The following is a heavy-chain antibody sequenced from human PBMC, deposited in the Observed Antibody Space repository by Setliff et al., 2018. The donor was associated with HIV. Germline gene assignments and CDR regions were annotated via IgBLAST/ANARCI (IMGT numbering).Heavy chain of an antibody. D-gene: IGHD1-26*01. CDR2: IYYSGNT. J-gene: IGHJ4*01. Sequence: KPSETLSLTCTVSGGSISSSSYYWGWIRQPPGKGREWIGTIYYSGNTYYNPSLKSRVTISVDTSKNPIPLKLSSVTAADTAVYYCASHLPPYSGNFDYWGHGTLVTVSS. CDR3: ASHLPPYSGNFDY. V-gene: IGHV4-39*01. CDR1: GGSISSSSYY.